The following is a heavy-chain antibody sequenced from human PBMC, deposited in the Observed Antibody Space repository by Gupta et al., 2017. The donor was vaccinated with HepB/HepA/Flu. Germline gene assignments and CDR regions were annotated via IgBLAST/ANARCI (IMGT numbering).Heavy chain of an antibody. J-gene: IGHJ5*02. CDR2: GHSSDTT. D-gene: IGHD2-2*01. Sequence: QVQLQESGPGLVKPSETLSLTCRISSSSISEDSWSWIRQAAGRGLECIGRGHSSDTTAYYPSLKSRVTMSLDTAKSQFSLTPRSVTAADTAVYYCARWDKYQRVFDPWGQGTLVTVSS. CDR1: SSSISEDS. V-gene: IGHV4-4*07. CDR3: ARWDKYQRVFDP.